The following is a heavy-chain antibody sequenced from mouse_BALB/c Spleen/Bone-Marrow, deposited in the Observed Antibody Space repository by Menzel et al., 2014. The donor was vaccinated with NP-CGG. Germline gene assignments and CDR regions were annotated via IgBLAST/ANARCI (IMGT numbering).Heavy chain of an antibody. J-gene: IGHJ3*01. CDR2: IYPGSGNT. CDR3: AREEVRRLAWFAY. Sequence: QVQLQQSGAELARPGASVELSCKASGYTFTDYYMNWVKQRTGQGLEWIGEIYPGSGNTYYNEKFRGKATLTADKSSSTVYMQLSSMTSEASEVYFCAREEVRRLAWFAYWGEGTLVTVSA. V-gene: IGHV1-77*01. CDR1: GYTFTDYY.